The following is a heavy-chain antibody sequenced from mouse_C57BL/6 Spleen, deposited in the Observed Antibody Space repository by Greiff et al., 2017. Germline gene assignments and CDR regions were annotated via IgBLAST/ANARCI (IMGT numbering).Heavy chain of an antibody. Sequence: EVKLVESGPGLVKPSQSLSLTCSVTGYSITSGYYWNWIRQFPGNKLEWMGYISYDGSNNYNPSLKNRISITRDTSKNQFFLKLNSVTTEDTATYYCARGWDERYFDVWGTGTTVTVSS. CDR3: ARGWDERYFDV. J-gene: IGHJ1*03. CDR1: GYSITSGYY. CDR2: ISYDGSN. D-gene: IGHD4-1*01. V-gene: IGHV3-6*01.